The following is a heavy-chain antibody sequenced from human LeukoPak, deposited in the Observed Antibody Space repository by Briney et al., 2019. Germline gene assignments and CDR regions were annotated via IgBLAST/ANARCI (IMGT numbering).Heavy chain of an antibody. Sequence: ASVKVSCKTSGYTFSNYYLHWVRQAPGQGPEWMGIIKPSDGSTRYPQKFQGRVTMTRDMSASTVYMELSSLTSEDTAMYCCAREPAESYRFDYWGQGAPVTVSS. CDR3: AREPAESYRFDY. CDR2: IKPSDGST. CDR1: GYTFSNYY. D-gene: IGHD2-2*01. V-gene: IGHV1-46*01. J-gene: IGHJ4*02.